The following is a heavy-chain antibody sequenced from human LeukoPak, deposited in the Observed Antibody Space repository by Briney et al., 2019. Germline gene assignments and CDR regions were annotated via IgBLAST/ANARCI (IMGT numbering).Heavy chain of an antibody. Sequence: GGSLRLSCAASGFTFSSYAMSWVRQAPGKGLEWVSAISGSGGSTYYADSVKGRFTISRDNSKNTLYLQMNSLRAEDTAVYYCAKAPRYYDFWSGLIDYWGQGTLVTVSS. J-gene: IGHJ4*02. CDR3: AKAPRYYDFWSGLIDY. V-gene: IGHV3-23*01. D-gene: IGHD3-3*01. CDR1: GFTFSSYA. CDR2: ISGSGGST.